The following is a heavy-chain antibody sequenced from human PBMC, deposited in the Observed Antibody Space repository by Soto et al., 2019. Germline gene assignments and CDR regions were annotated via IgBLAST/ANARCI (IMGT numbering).Heavy chain of an antibody. J-gene: IGHJ4*02. CDR2: INPSGGST. V-gene: IGHV1-46*02. CDR1: VYNFNSYY. Sequence: ASVKVSCKASVYNFNSYYIHWVRQAPGQGLEWMGIINPSGGSTSYAQKFQGRVTMTRDTSTSTVYMELSSLRSEDTAVYYCARFLTGYHTFDYWGQGTLVTVSS. D-gene: IGHD3-9*01. CDR3: ARFLTGYHTFDY.